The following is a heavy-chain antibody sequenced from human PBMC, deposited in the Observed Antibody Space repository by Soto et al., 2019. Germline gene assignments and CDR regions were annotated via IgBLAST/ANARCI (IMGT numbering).Heavy chain of an antibody. CDR1: GGTFSSYA. D-gene: IGHD2-8*01. J-gene: IGHJ6*02. CDR2: INAIIGTA. V-gene: IGHV1-69*05. Sequence: GASVKVSCKASGGTFSSYAISWVRQAPGQGLEWMGWINAIIGTANYAQKFQGRVTMTTDASTTTAYMELRSLRSDDTAVYYCARDPYHVLMVNAPNLYGMDVWGQGTTVTV. CDR3: ARDPYHVLMVNAPNLYGMDV.